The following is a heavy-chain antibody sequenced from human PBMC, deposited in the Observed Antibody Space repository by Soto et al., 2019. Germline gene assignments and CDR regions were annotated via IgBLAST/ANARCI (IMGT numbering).Heavy chain of an antibody. CDR2: VYWNDDK. J-gene: IGHJ6*02. D-gene: IGHD3-22*01. Sequence: QITLKESGPTLVKPTQTLTLTCTFSGFSLSTTGVGVGWIRQPPGKALEWLALVYWNDDKRFSPSLKSRLTITKDSFKSQVALTMTNIGPVDTATYFCARLFGNSGYSFPGLDVCGQGTTVTVSS. CDR1: GFSLSTTGVG. V-gene: IGHV2-5*01. CDR3: ARLFGNSGYSFPGLDV.